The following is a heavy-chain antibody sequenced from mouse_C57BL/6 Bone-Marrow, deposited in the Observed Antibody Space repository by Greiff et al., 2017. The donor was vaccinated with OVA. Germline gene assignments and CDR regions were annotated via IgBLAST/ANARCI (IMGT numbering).Heavy chain of an antibody. CDR1: GYTFTSYW. CDR2: IDPSDSYT. Sequence: VQLQQPGAELVMPGASVKLSCKASGYTFTSYWMHWVKQRPGQGLEWIGEIDPSDSYTNYNQKFKGKSTLTVDKSSSTAYMQLSSLTSEDSAVYDCARDYYGSSSYYAMDYWGQGTSVTVSS. V-gene: IGHV1-69*01. J-gene: IGHJ4*01. CDR3: ARDYYGSSSYYAMDY. D-gene: IGHD1-1*01.